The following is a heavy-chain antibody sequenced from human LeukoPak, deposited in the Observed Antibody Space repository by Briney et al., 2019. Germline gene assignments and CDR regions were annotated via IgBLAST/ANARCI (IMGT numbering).Heavy chain of an antibody. CDR1: GYTFTSYY. CDR3: ARVDAGYGGNSPDFDY. D-gene: IGHD4-23*01. Sequence: ASVKVSCKASGYTFTSYYMHWVRQAPGQGLEWMGIINPSGGSTSYAQKFQGRVTMTRDMSTSTAYMELSSLRSEDTAVYYCARVDAGYGGNSPDFDYWGQGTLVTVSS. V-gene: IGHV1-46*01. J-gene: IGHJ4*02. CDR2: INPSGGST.